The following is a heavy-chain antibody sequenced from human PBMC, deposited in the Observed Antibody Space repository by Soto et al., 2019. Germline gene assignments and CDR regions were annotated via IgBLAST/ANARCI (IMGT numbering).Heavy chain of an antibody. J-gene: IGHJ1*01. CDR3: ARSLEDYSTNNFYDP. CDR1: GFDFKTYA. CDR2: ISQTGGTS. V-gene: IGHV3-23*01. D-gene: IGHD3-3*01. Sequence: LRLSCVTSGFDFKTYAMTWIRHIPGKGLQWVSTISQTGGTSYYVDSVRGRFTISRDNSDNVLFLQMDALRIEDTAMYYCARSLEDYSTNNFYDPWGQGTLVTVSS.